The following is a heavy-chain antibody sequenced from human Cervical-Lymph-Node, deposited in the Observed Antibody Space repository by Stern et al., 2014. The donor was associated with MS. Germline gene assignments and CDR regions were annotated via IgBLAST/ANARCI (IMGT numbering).Heavy chain of an antibody. CDR3: ASGYSYGRHYYSGMDV. Sequence: VQLVQSGGGLVKPGGSLKLSCAASGFSFSDYFMTWIRQAPGKGLEWIAYISRTSSDTIYADSVKGRFNISRDNAKNSVYLQMSGLRAEDTAVYYCASGYSYGRHYYSGMDVWGQGTTVTVSS. CDR2: ISRTSSDT. V-gene: IGHV3-11*06. J-gene: IGHJ6*02. D-gene: IGHD5-18*01. CDR1: GFSFSDYF.